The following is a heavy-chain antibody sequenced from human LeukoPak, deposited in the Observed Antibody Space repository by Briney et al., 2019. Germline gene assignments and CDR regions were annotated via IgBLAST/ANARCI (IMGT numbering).Heavy chain of an antibody. CDR3: ASVDLWQSFDY. D-gene: IGHD6-19*01. Sequence: PSETLSLTCTLSGGSLSSFYWSWIRHPPGKGMEWIGYTYSSGSPNYNPSLKRRVTISVDTSKSQFSLKLSAVSAADTAVYYCASVDLWQSFDYWGQGTLVTVSS. CDR2: TYSSGSP. V-gene: IGHV4-59*08. J-gene: IGHJ4*02. CDR1: GGSLSSFY.